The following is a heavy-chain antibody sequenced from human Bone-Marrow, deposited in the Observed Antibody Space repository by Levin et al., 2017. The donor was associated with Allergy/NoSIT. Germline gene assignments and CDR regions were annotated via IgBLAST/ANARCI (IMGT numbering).Heavy chain of an antibody. CDR2: INPANSDT. CDR3: ARHTRDAAGRRLEY. V-gene: IGHV5-51*01. CDR1: GYTFSNFW. D-gene: IGHD5-24*01. Sequence: GESLKISCKGSGYTFSNFWIGWVRQMPGKGLEWMGIINPANSDTKYSPSFQGQVTISADKSISTAYLQWSNLKASDTAIYYCARHTRDAAGRRLEYWGQGTLVTVSS. J-gene: IGHJ4*02.